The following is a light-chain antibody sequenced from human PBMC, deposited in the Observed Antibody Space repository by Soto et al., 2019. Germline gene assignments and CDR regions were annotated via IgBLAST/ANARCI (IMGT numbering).Light chain of an antibody. CDR3: TSWTTSTTMI. CDR1: SSYIGAYNF. Sequence: QSVLTQPASVSGSPGQSITISCTGTSSYIGAYNFVSWCQQHPGKAPKLMLYDVNIRPSGVSNRFSGSKSGNTASLTISGLQAEDEADYYCTSWTTSTTMIFGGGTKVTVL. J-gene: IGLJ2*01. V-gene: IGLV2-14*03. CDR2: DVN.